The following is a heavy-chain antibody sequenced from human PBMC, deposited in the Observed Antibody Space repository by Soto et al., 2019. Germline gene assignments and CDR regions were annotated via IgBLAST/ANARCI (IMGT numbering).Heavy chain of an antibody. CDR1: GGSISSGGYS. CDR2: INHRGST. Sequence: SETLSLTCAVSGGSISSGGYSWSWVRQPPGKGLEWIGYINHRGSTSYNPSLKGRVTTSVDTSKNHFSLNLPSVTAADTAVYYCARLVRSAYHFWNEYLSDYWGQGTLVTVSS. D-gene: IGHD3-3*01. J-gene: IGHJ4*02. CDR3: ARLVRSAYHFWNEYLSDY. V-gene: IGHV4-30-2*03.